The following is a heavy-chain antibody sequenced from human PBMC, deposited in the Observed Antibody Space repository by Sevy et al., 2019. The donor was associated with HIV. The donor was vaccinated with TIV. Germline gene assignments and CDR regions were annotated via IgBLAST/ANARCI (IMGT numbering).Heavy chain of an antibody. CDR2: IYYSGST. D-gene: IGHD6-19*01. CDR1: GGSISSYY. Sequence: SETLSLTCTVSGGSISSYYWSWIRQPPGEGLEWIGYIYYSGSTNYNPSLKSRVTISVDTSKNQFSLKLSSVTAADTAVYYCARVAAGYSSGWAFMDVWGQGTTVTVS. V-gene: IGHV4-59*01. J-gene: IGHJ6*02. CDR3: ARVAAGYSSGWAFMDV.